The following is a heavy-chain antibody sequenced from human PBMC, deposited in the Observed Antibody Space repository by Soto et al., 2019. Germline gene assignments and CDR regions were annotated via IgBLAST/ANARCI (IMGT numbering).Heavy chain of an antibody. Sequence: QLQLQESGPGLVKPSETLSLTCTVSGGSISSSSYYWGWIRQPPGKGLEWIGTIYYSGSTYYNPSLNSRVTLSVTTSNNQFHPMLSSVTSADTAVYDCARRDSSPQHRYWGQGTLVTVSS. V-gene: IGHV4-39*01. D-gene: IGHD2-21*02. CDR1: GGSISSSSYY. J-gene: IGHJ4*02. CDR3: ARRDSSPQHRY. CDR2: IYYSGST.